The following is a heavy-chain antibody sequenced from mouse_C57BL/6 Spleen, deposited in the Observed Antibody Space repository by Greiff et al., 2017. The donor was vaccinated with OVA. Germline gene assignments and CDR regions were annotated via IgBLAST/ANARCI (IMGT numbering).Heavy chain of an antibody. Sequence: QVQLQQPGAELVKPGASVKMSCKASGYTFTSYWITWVKQRPGQGLEWIGDIYPGSGSTNYNEKFKSKATLTVDTSSSTAYMQLSSLTSEDAAVYYCARSSGYVRDYFDYWGQGTTLTVSS. D-gene: IGHD3-2*02. J-gene: IGHJ2*01. CDR2: IYPGSGST. V-gene: IGHV1-55*01. CDR3: ARSSGYVRDYFDY. CDR1: GYTFTSYW.